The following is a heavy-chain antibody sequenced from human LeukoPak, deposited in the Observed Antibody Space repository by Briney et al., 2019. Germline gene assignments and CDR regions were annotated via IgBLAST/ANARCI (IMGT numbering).Heavy chain of an antibody. Sequence: GGSLRLSCAASGFTFSDYYMSWIRQAPGKGLEWVAVISYDGSNKYYADSVKGRFTISRDNSKNTLYLQMNSLRAEDTAVYYCARDCGGDCWFDYWGQGTLVTVSS. CDR1: GFTFSDYY. V-gene: IGHV3-30-3*01. J-gene: IGHJ4*02. CDR2: ISYDGSNK. CDR3: ARDCGGDCWFDY. D-gene: IGHD2-21*02.